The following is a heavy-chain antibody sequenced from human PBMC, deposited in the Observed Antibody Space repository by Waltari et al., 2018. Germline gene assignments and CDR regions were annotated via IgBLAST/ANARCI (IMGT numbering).Heavy chain of an antibody. CDR1: GGSISSYY. Sequence: QVQLQESGPGLVKPSETLSLTCTVSGGSISSYYWSWIRQPAGKGLEWIGRIYTSGSTNYNPSLKSRVTMSVYTSKNQFSLKLSSVTAADTAVYYCARGRPFWFGELPSDAFDIWGQGTMVTVSS. V-gene: IGHV4-4*07. J-gene: IGHJ3*02. CDR2: IYTSGST. CDR3: ARGRPFWFGELPSDAFDI. D-gene: IGHD3-10*01.